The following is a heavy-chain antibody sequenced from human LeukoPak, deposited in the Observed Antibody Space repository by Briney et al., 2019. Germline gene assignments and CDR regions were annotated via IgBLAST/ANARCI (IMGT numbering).Heavy chain of an antibody. Sequence: ASVKVSCKASGYTFTGYYMHCVRQAPGQGLEWMGWINPNSGGTNYAQKFQGRVTMTRDTSISTAYMELSRLRSDDTAVYYCASGAMTTVTTLDYWGQGTLVTVSS. CDR2: INPNSGGT. CDR1: GYTFTGYY. CDR3: ASGAMTTVTTLDY. D-gene: IGHD4-17*01. V-gene: IGHV1-2*02. J-gene: IGHJ4*02.